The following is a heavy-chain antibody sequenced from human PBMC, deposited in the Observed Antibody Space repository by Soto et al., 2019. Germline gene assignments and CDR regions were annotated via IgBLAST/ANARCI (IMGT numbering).Heavy chain of an antibody. CDR3: ARDFSVATIYYFDY. D-gene: IGHD5-12*01. Sequence: ASVKVSCKAPGYTVTVYDIHWVRQATGQGLEWMGWMNPNTGYTANAQKFRGRVTITADKSTSTAYMELSSLRSEDTAVYYCARDFSVATIYYFDYWGRG. J-gene: IGHJ4*01. CDR1: GYTVTVYD. CDR2: MNPNTGYT. V-gene: IGHV1-8*01.